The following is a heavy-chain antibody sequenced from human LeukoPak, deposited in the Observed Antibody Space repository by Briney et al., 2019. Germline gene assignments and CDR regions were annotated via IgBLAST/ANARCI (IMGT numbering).Heavy chain of an antibody. D-gene: IGHD2-15*01. V-gene: IGHV4-61*02. Sequence: SETLSLTCTVSGGSISSGSYYWSWIRQPAGKGLEWIGRIYTSGSTNYNPSLKSRVTISVDTSKNQFSLKLSSVTAADTAVYYCAREVAEGYFDYWGQGTLVTVSS. CDR2: IYTSGST. J-gene: IGHJ4*02. CDR1: GGSISSGSYY. CDR3: AREVAEGYFDY.